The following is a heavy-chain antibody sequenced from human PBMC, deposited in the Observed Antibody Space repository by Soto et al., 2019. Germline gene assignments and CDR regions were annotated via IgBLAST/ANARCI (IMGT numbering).Heavy chain of an antibody. CDR3: ATQTGLYYYGLDV. Sequence: QVQLEESGPGLVKPSETLSLTCTVSGGSINAFFWSWVRQPPGKGLESIGYIFYSGSTNYTPSLKSRVTISLDTSKNQFSLNLTSVTAADTAVYYCATQTGLYYYGLDVWGQGTMVAVSS. CDR1: GGSINAFF. CDR2: IFYSGST. V-gene: IGHV4-59*01. J-gene: IGHJ6*02.